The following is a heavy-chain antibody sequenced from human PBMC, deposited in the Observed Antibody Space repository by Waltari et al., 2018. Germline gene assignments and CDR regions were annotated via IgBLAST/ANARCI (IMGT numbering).Heavy chain of an antibody. CDR3: ARERGYSSSWYGEGFDY. CDR2: ISYDGSNK. V-gene: IGHV3-30-3*01. D-gene: IGHD6-13*01. J-gene: IGHJ4*02. CDR1: GFTFSSYA. Sequence: QVQLVESGGGVVQPGRSLRLSCAASGFTFSSYAMHWVRQAPGKGLEWVAVISYDGSNKYYADSMKGRFTISRDNSKNTLYLQMNSLRAEDTAVYYCARERGYSSSWYGEGFDYWGQGTLVTVSS.